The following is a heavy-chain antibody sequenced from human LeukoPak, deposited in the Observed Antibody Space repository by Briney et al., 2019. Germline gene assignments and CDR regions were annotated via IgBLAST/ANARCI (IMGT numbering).Heavy chain of an antibody. V-gene: IGHV7-4-1*02. D-gene: IGHD3-22*01. Sequence: ASVKVSCKASGYTFTSYAMNWVRQAPGQGLEWMGRINTNTGNPTYAQGFTGRFVFSLDTSVSTAYLQISGLKAEDTAVYYCARAADYYDSSGYYYDYFDYWGQGTLVTVSS. CDR1: GYTFTSYA. CDR3: ARAADYYDSSGYYYDYFDY. J-gene: IGHJ4*02. CDR2: INTNTGNP.